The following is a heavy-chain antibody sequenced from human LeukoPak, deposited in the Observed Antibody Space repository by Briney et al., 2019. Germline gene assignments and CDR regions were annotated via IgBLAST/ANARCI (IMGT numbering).Heavy chain of an antibody. Sequence: GGSLRLSCAASGFTFSSRGMSWVRQAPGKGLEWVSAISGSGGSTYYADSVKGRFTISRDNSKNTLYLQMNSLRVEDTVVYYCAGYYYDTSTYNDYWGQGTLVTVSS. CDR2: ISGSGGST. D-gene: IGHD3-22*01. CDR3: AGYYYDTSTYNDY. V-gene: IGHV3-23*01. J-gene: IGHJ4*02. CDR1: GFTFSSRG.